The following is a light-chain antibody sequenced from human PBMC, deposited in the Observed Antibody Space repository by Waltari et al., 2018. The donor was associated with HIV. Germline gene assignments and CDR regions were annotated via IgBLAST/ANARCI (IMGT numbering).Light chain of an antibody. CDR2: EGS. J-gene: IGKJ2*01. CDR1: DTLGRS. CDR3: EQAKSFPHT. Sequence: IQITRSPSNVSASVGGDVSINCRTSDTLGRSLAWYQVKPGQAPRLLVYEGSRLVGGGPSRFSASGSRSQFTLDIKNLQSEDFAVYVCEQAKSFPHTFG. V-gene: IGKV1-12*01.